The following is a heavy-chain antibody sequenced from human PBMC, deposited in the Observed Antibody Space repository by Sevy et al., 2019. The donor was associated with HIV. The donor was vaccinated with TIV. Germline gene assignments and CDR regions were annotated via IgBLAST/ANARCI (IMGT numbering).Heavy chain of an antibody. CDR3: ARKYESSGYFDY. Sequence: GGSLRLSCAASGFTFSSHAMNWVRQAPGKGLEWVSGFSGSGGSGDKTNYADSVKGRFTISRDDSKNSLYLQLNSLRADDTAIYYYARKYESSGYFDYWGQGTLVTVSS. CDR2: FSGSGGSGDKT. CDR1: GFTFSSHA. D-gene: IGHD3-22*01. V-gene: IGHV3-23*01. J-gene: IGHJ4*02.